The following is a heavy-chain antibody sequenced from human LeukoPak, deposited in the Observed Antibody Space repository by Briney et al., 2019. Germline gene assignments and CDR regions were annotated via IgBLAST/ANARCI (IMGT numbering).Heavy chain of an antibody. CDR1: GYTFTGYY. V-gene: IGHV1-2*02. CDR2: INPNSGGT. Sequence: ASVKVSCKASGYTFTGYYMHWVRQAPGQGLEWMGWINPNSGGTNYAQKFQSRVTMTRDTSISTAYMELSRLRSDDTAVYYCARDGLYCGGDCYWSSGDAFDIWGQGTMVTVSS. D-gene: IGHD2-21*02. CDR3: ARDGLYCGGDCYWSSGDAFDI. J-gene: IGHJ3*02.